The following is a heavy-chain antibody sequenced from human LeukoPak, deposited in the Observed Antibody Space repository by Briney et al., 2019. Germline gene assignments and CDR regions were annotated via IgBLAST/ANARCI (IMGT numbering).Heavy chain of an antibody. D-gene: IGHD1-26*01. V-gene: IGHV1-69*13. J-gene: IGHJ3*02. CDR3: AREGGGSEHFGGTFDI. CDR2: IIPIFGTA. CDR1: GGTFSSYA. Sequence: SVKVSCKASGGTFSSYAISWVRQAPGQGLEWMGGIIPIFGTANYAQKFQGRVTITADESTSTAYMELSSLRSEDTAVYYCAREGGGSEHFGGTFDIWGQGTMVTVSS.